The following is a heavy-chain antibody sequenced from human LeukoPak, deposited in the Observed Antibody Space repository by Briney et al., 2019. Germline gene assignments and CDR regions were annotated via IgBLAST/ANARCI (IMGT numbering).Heavy chain of an antibody. Sequence: GGSLRLSCAASGFTFSSYSMNWVRQAPGKGLEWVSSISSSSSYIYYADSVKGRFTISRDNAKNSLYLQMNSLRAEDTAVYYCARGMAGELLPAFDIWGQGTMVTVSS. D-gene: IGHD1-26*01. CDR3: ARGMAGELLPAFDI. J-gene: IGHJ3*02. V-gene: IGHV3-21*01. CDR1: GFTFSSYS. CDR2: ISSSSSYI.